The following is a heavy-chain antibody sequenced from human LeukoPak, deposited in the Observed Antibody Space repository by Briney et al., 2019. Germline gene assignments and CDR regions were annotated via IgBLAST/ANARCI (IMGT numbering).Heavy chain of an antibody. Sequence: GGSLRLSCAASGTYWMHWVRQAPGKGLVWVSHINSDGSWTGYADSVKGRFTISKDNAKNTVSLQMNNLRAEDTAVYYCVAFYETYWGRGTLVTVSS. D-gene: IGHD2/OR15-2a*01. CDR2: INSDGSWT. J-gene: IGHJ4*02. V-gene: IGHV3-74*01. CDR1: GTYW. CDR3: VAFYETY.